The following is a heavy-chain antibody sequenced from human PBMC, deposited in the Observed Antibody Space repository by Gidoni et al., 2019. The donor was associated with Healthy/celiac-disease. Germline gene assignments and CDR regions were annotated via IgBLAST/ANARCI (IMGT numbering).Heavy chain of an antibody. J-gene: IGHJ6*02. CDR2: IYTSGST. V-gene: IGHV4-61*02. Sequence: VQLQESGPGLVMPSRPLSLSCTVYGCSVSVGSSYWSWVRQPAGKGLEWIGRIYTSGSTNYNPSLKSRVTISVDTPKNQFSLKLSSVTAADTAVYYCARTRYDFWSGYKDYGMDVWGQGTTVTVSS. CDR1: GCSVSVGSSY. CDR3: ARTRYDFWSGYKDYGMDV. D-gene: IGHD3-3*01.